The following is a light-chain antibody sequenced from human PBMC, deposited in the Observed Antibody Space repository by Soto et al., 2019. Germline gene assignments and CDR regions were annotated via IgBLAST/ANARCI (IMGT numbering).Light chain of an antibody. CDR3: CSYAGSYTRV. CDR1: SSDVGGYNY. J-gene: IGLJ3*02. Sequence: QSALTQPRSVSGSPGQSVTISCTGTSSDVGGYNYVSWYQQHPGKAPKLMIYDVSKRPSGVPDRFSGSKSGNTASLTISGLQDEDKADYYCCSYAGSYTRVFGGGTKLTVL. V-gene: IGLV2-11*01. CDR2: DVS.